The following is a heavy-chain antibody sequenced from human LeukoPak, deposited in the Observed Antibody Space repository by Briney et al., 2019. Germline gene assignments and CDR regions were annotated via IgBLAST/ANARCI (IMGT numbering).Heavy chain of an antibody. D-gene: IGHD3-10*01. CDR2: TYYRSKWYN. J-gene: IGHJ6*02. CDR1: GDSVSSNSAA. CDR3: ARRSAGENYYYYGMDV. Sequence: SQTLSLTCAISGDSVSSNSAAWTWIRQSPSRGLEWLGRTYYRSKWYNDYAVSVKSRITINPDTSKNQFSLQLNSVTPEDTAVYYCARRSAGENYYYYGMDVWGQGTTVTVSS. V-gene: IGHV6-1*01.